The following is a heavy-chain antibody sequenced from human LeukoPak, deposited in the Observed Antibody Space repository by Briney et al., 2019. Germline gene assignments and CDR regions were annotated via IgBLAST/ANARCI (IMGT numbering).Heavy chain of an antibody. CDR2: ISGSGGST. V-gene: IGHV3-23*01. CDR3: AKKRGYSYGAIDY. Sequence: GGSLRPSCAASGFTFSSHAMSWVRRAPGKGLEWVSCISGSGGSTYYADSVKGRFAISRDNSKNTLYLQMSSLRAEDTAVYYCAKKRGYSYGAIDYWAGEPWSPVPQ. D-gene: IGHD5-18*01. CDR1: GFTFSSHA. J-gene: IGHJ4*02.